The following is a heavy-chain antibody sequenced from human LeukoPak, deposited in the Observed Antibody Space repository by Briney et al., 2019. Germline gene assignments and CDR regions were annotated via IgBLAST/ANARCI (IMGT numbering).Heavy chain of an antibody. D-gene: IGHD6-13*01. CDR3: AKAAAGRSYYYYLDV. Sequence: GGSLRLSCAASGFTFSDHYMSWVRQAPGKGLAWVSAISGSGGSTYYADSVKGRFTISRDNSKNTLYLSTNRLTAEDTAVYYCAKAAAGRSYYYYLDVWGKGTTVTVSS. CDR2: ISGSGGST. J-gene: IGHJ6*03. CDR1: GFTFSDHY. V-gene: IGHV3-23*01.